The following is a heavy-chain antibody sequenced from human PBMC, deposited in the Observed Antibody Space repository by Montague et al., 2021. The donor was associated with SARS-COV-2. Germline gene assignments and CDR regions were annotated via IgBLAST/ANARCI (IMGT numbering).Heavy chain of an antibody. V-gene: IGHV1-8*01. J-gene: IGHJ6*02. CDR1: AYTFTSFD. Sequence: SVKVSCKASAYTFTSFDIHWVRQAPGQGLEWMGWVNPNSANTGYAQKFQGRVTMTRNIAVSTAYMELSSLRSEDTAVYYCARGRNFQLLSEYHCGMDVWGQGTTITVSS. CDR2: VNPNSANT. D-gene: IGHD2-2*01. CDR3: ARGRNFQLLSEYHCGMDV.